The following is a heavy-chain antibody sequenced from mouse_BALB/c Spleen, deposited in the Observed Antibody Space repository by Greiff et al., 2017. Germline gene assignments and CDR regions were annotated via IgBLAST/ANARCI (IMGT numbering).Heavy chain of an antibody. V-gene: IGHV5-12-2*01. CDR1: GFTFSSYT. CDR3: AMNYDYDRAWFAY. CDR2: ISNGGGST. D-gene: IGHD2-4*01. J-gene: IGHJ3*01. Sequence: EVKVVESGGGLVQPGGSLKLSCAASGFTFSSYTMSWVRQTPEKRLEWVAYISNGGGSTYYPDTVKGRFTISRDNAKNTLYLQMSSLKSEDTAMYYCAMNYDYDRAWFAYWGQGTLVTVSA.